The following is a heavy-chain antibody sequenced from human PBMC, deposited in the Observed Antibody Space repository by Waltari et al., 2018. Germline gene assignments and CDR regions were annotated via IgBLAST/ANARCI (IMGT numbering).Heavy chain of an antibody. V-gene: IGHV3-30*18. CDR3: AKDLTELNTRIVVVNDYFDY. D-gene: IGHD3-22*01. CDR2: ISYDGSNK. J-gene: IGHJ4*02. CDR1: GFTFSSYG. Sequence: QVQLVESGGGVVQPGRSLRLSCAASGFTFSSYGMHWVRQAPGKGLEWVAVISYDGSNKYYADSVKGRFTISRDNSKTTLYLQMNSRRAEETVGYYCAKDLTELNTRIVVVNDYFDYWGQGTLVTVSS.